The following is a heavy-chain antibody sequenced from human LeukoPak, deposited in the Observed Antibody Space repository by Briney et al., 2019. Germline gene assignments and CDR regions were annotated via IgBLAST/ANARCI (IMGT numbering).Heavy chain of an antibody. V-gene: IGHV3-11*01. Sequence: PGRSLRLSCAVSGFTFSDYYMSWIRQAAGKGREWVSYIRSSGSTIYYADSVKGRFTISRDNAKNSLYLQMNSLRAEDTAVYYCARDLPGAYSSGWYWFDPWGQGTLVTVSS. J-gene: IGHJ5*02. CDR3: ARDLPGAYSSGWYWFDP. CDR2: IRSSGSTI. CDR1: GFTFSDYY. D-gene: IGHD6-19*01.